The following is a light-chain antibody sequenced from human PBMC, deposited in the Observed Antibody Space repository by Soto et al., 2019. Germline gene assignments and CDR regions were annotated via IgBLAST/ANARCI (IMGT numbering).Light chain of an antibody. V-gene: IGKV3-20*01. CDR2: GAS. J-gene: IGKJ5*01. Sequence: VMTQSPATLSVSPGERVTLSCRASQSVINNLAWYQQKPGQAPRLLIYGASSRATGIPDRFSGSGSGTDFTLTISRLEPEDFAVYYCQQYGSPITFGQGTRLEIK. CDR1: QSVINN. CDR3: QQYGSPIT.